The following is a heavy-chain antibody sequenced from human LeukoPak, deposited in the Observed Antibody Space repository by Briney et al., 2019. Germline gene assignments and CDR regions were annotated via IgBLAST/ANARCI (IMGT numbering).Heavy chain of an antibody. CDR2: ISWNSGSI. V-gene: IGHV3-9*01. CDR1: GFTFDDYA. J-gene: IGHJ4*02. Sequence: PGRSLRLSCAASGFTFDDYAMPWVRQAPGKGLEWVSGISWNSGSIGYADSVKARFTISRDNAKNSLFLQMNSLRAEDTAVYYCARVAAMTGTVIDYWGQGTLVTVSS. D-gene: IGHD6-19*01. CDR3: ARVAAMTGTVIDY.